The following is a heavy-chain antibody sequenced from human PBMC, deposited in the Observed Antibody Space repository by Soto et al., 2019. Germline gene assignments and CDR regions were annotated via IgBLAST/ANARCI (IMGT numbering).Heavy chain of an antibody. CDR3: TAGLPLIDY. Sequence: EVQLVESGGGLARPGESLRLSCAGTGITFTNAWLNWVRQAPGKGLEWVGRVKSNTHGAAKDYAAPVKGRFTISRDDSKTTPFLQMNSLKTENTAMYYGTAGLPLIDYWCQGTLVSVSS. CDR2: VKSNTHGAAK. J-gene: IGHJ4*02. V-gene: IGHV3-15*07. CDR1: GITFTNAW.